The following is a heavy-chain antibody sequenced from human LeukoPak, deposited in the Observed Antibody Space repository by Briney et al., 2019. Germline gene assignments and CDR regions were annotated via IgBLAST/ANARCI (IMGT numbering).Heavy chain of an antibody. Sequence: GGSLRLSCAASGFTVSSNYMSWVRQAPGKGLEWLSYIRSSGTTTYYADSVKGRFTISRDNAKNSLYLQMNSLRAEDTAVYYCARMNYVSSGWGAPFDYWGQGTLVTVSS. V-gene: IGHV3-11*04. CDR2: IRSSGTTT. J-gene: IGHJ4*02. CDR1: GFTVSSNY. CDR3: ARMNYVSSGWGAPFDY. D-gene: IGHD1-7*01.